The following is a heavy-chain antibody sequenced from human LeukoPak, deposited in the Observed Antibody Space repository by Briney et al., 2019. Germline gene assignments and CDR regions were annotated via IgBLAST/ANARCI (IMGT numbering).Heavy chain of an antibody. D-gene: IGHD6-19*01. CDR3: AKADSWVVAGFFDY. J-gene: IGHJ4*02. V-gene: IGHV3-23*01. CDR2: ISGSSGSL. CDR1: GFTFRRYP. Sequence: GGSLRLSCAASGFTFRRYPISWVRQTPGKGLEWVSTISGSSGSLYYADSVKGRFTISRDNAKNTLYLQMTSLRAEDTSIYYCAKADSWVVAGFFDYWGQGTLVTVSS.